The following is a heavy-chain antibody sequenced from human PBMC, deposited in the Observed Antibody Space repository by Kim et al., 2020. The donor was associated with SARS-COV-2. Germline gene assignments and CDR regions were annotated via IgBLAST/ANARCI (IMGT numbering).Heavy chain of an antibody. J-gene: IGHJ5*02. CDR3: ARHDYSSSWSWFDP. CDR2: IYYSGST. V-gene: IGHV4-39*01. CDR1: GGSIGSSSHY. D-gene: IGHD6-13*01. Sequence: SETLSLTCTVSGGSIGSSSHYWGWIRQPPGKGLEWIGSIYYSGSTYYNPSLKSRVTISVDTSKNQFSLNLSSVTAADTAVYYCARHDYSSSWSWFDPWGQGTLVTVSS.